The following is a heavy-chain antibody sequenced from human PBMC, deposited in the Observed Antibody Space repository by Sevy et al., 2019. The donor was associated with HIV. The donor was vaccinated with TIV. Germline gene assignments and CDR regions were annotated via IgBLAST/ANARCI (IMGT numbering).Heavy chain of an antibody. CDR2: ISYDGSNK. J-gene: IGHJ3*02. Sequence: GGSLRLSCAASGFTFSSYGMHWVRQAPGKGLEWVAVISYDGSNKYYADSLKGRFTISRDNSKNTLYLQMNSLRAEDTAVYYWAKDLEGNGYSSSWTEAEGDAFDIWGQGTMVTVSS. CDR3: AKDLEGNGYSSSWTEAEGDAFDI. CDR1: GFTFSSYG. D-gene: IGHD6-13*01. V-gene: IGHV3-30*18.